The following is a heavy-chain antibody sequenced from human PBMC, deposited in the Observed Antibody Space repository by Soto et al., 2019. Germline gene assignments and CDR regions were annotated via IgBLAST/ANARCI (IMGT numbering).Heavy chain of an antibody. CDR3: ARGNYFYYGMDV. V-gene: IGHV6-1*01. Sequence: SETLSLTCTVSGGSISSYYWSWIRQSPSRGLEWLGRTYYTSKWYNNYAVSVKSRITINPDTSKNQFSLQLNSVTPEDTAVYYCARGNYFYYGMDVWGQGTTVTVSS. J-gene: IGHJ6*02. CDR2: TYYTSKWYN. CDR1: GGSISSYY.